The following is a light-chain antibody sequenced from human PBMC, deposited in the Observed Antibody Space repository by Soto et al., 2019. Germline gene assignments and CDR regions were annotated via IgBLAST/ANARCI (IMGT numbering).Light chain of an antibody. J-gene: IGKJ2*01. V-gene: IGKV3-15*01. Sequence: EIVMTQSPATMSLSPGDRAALSCRASQSVGTNLAWYQQKPGQAPTLLIYDASTRATRLPDRFSGSGSGTEFNLTITSLQSEDFAIYFCQQYNNWPPDFTFGQGTKLDIK. CDR2: DAS. CDR3: QQYNNWPPDFT. CDR1: QSVGTN.